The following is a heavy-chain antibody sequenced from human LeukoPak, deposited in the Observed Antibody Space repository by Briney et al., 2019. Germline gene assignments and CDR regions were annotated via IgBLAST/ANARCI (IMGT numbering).Heavy chain of an antibody. CDR1: GYTFTGYY. J-gene: IGHJ4*02. CDR2: INPNIGGT. V-gene: IGHV1-2*02. D-gene: IGHD1-26*01. Sequence: EASVKVSCKASGYTFTGYYMHWVRQAPGQGLEWMGWINPNIGGTIYAQKFQGRVTMTRDTSINTAYMELSRLRSDDTAVYYCARARWDRARYFDYWGQGTLVTVSS. CDR3: ARARWDRARYFDY.